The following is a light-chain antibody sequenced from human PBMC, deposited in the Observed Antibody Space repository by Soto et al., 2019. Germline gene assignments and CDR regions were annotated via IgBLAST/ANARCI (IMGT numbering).Light chain of an antibody. V-gene: IGLV1-44*01. Sequence: QSVLTQPASASGSPGQRITISCSGTSCNIGGNPLNWYHQLPGTAPQLLMYSTNQRPSGVPDRFSGSKSGNSASLAISGLQSEDEADYYCASCDDTLNRCVFGRGTKLTVL. CDR3: ASCDDTLNRCV. CDR1: SCNIGGNP. J-gene: IGLJ3*02. CDR2: STN.